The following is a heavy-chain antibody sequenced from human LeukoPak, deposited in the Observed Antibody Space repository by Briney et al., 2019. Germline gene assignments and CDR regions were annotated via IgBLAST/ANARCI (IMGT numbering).Heavy chain of an antibody. Sequence: SETLSLTCAVYGGSFSGYYWSWIRQPPGKGLEWIGEINHSGSTNYNPSLKSRVTISVDTSKNQFSLKLSSVTAADTAVYYCARRKGRGYFYGYYGMDVWGQGTTVTVSS. V-gene: IGHV4-34*01. D-gene: IGHD3-22*01. CDR3: ARRKGRGYFYGYYGMDV. J-gene: IGHJ6*02. CDR1: GGSFSGYY. CDR2: INHSGST.